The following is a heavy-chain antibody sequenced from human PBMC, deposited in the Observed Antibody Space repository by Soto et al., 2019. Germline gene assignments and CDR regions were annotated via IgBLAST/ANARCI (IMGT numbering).Heavy chain of an antibody. V-gene: IGHV6-1*01. CDR1: GDSVSSNSAA. D-gene: IGHD3-22*01. CDR2: TYYRSKWYN. CDR3: ARGYYDSSGYLGAFDI. J-gene: IGHJ3*02. Sequence: PSQTLSLTGAISGDSVSSNSAAWNWIRQSPSRGLEWLGRTYYRSKWYNDYAVSVKSRITINPDTSKNQFSLQLNSVTPEDTAVYYCARGYYDSSGYLGAFDIWGQGTMVTVSS.